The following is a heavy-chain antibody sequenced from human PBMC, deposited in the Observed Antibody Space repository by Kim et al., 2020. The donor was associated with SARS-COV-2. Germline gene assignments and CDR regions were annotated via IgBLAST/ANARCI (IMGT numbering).Heavy chain of an antibody. CDR1: GGSITSSSYY. D-gene: IGHD5-12*01. V-gene: IGHV4-39*01. J-gene: IGHJ4*02. CDR3: ARYHSGFDDY. CDR2: VYYTGNT. Sequence: SETLSLTCTVSGGSITSSSYYWGWIRQPPGKGLEWIGSVYYTGNTFYKPSLKSRVTISLNTSKSQFSLKLNSVTAADTAVYYCARYHSGFDDYWGQGTLVTVSS.